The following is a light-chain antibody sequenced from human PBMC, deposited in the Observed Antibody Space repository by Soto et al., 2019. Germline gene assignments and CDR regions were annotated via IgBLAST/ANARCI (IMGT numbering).Light chain of an antibody. CDR3: QQYNNWPTWT. CDR2: GAS. Sequence: ERLMTQSPATLSVSPWERATLSCRASQSVGRNLAWYQQKPGQAPRLLIFGASNRATGIPARFSGSGSGTEFTLTISSLQSEDFAVYYCQQYNNWPTWTFGQRAKV. CDR1: QSVGRN. J-gene: IGKJ1*01. V-gene: IGKV3-15*01.